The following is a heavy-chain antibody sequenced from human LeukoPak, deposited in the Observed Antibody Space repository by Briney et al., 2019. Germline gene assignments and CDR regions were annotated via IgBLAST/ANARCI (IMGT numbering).Heavy chain of an antibody. D-gene: IGHD3-16*01. CDR3: ARFGEDGDDMDV. Sequence: ASVKVSCKASGYNFTGYLIHWVRQAPGQGLEWMGRIDPKRGVTRYAQKFQGRVTLTRDTPITTVYMKLTSLRSDDTAVYFCARFGEDGDDMDVWGEGTTVTVSS. CDR2: IDPKRGVT. CDR1: GYNFTGYL. V-gene: IGHV1-2*06. J-gene: IGHJ6*03.